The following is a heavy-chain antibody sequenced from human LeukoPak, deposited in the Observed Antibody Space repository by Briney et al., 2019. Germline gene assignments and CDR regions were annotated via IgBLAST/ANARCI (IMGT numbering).Heavy chain of an antibody. D-gene: IGHD6-19*01. CDR1: GFTFSSYG. CDR2: ISGSGGST. V-gene: IGHV3-23*01. CDR3: AKRGSGWYEDYYYYMDV. J-gene: IGHJ6*03. Sequence: GGSLRLSCAASGFTFSSYGMSWVRQAPGKGLEWVSAISGSGGSTYYADSVKGRFTISRDNSKNTLYLQMNSLRAEDTAVYYCAKRGSGWYEDYYYYMDVWGKGTTVTISS.